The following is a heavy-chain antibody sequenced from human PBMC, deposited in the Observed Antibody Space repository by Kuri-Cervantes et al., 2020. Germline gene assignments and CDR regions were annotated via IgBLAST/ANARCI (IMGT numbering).Heavy chain of an antibody. J-gene: IGHJ1*01. CDR1: GFTFSSYA. Sequence: GGSLRLSCAASGFTFSSYAMHWVRQAPGKGLEWVAVISYDGSNKYYADSVKGRFTISRDNSKNTLYLQLSSLRPEDTAVYYCAKEAYSSSSLVTRIFGYFHHWGQGTLVTVSS. CDR3: AKEAYSSSSLVTRIFGYFHH. CDR2: ISYDGSNK. V-gene: IGHV3-30*15. D-gene: IGHD6-13*01.